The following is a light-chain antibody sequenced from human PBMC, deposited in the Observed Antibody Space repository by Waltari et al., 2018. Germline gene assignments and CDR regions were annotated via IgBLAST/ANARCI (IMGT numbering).Light chain of an antibody. Sequence: EIVLTQSPGTLSLSPGGRATLSCRASQSVSKYLAWYQQKPGQAPRLLIYDASTRATGIPDRFSATGWGTDFSLSISRLEPEDFAVYYCQKYGTLPATFGQGTKVQMK. V-gene: IGKV3-20*01. CDR2: DAS. J-gene: IGKJ1*01. CDR3: QKYGTLPAT. CDR1: QSVSKY.